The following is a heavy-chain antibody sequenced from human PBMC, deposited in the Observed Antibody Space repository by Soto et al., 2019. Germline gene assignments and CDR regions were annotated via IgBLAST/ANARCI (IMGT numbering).Heavy chain of an antibody. CDR3: AKVRSRGGQYYFDY. Sequence: GGSLRLSCAASGFTFSSYAMSWVRQATGKGLEWVSAISGSGGSTYYADSVKGRFTISRDNSKNTLYLQMNSLRAEDTAVYYCAKVRSRGGQYYFDYWGQGTLVTVSS. J-gene: IGHJ4*02. CDR2: ISGSGGST. V-gene: IGHV3-23*01. CDR1: GFTFSSYA. D-gene: IGHD3-16*01.